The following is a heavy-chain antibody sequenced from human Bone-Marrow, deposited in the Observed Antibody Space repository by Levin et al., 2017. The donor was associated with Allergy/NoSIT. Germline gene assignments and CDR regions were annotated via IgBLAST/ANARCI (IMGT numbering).Heavy chain of an antibody. Sequence: SLKISCAAPGFKFEDYAIHWVRQAPGKGPEWVSGISRNGDKIGYADSVKGRFTISRDNAKNSVYLQMNSLRSEDTALYYCAKERWSGSNSFDYWGQGTLVTVSS. J-gene: IGHJ4*02. V-gene: IGHV3-9*01. CDR3: AKERWSGSNSFDY. CDR2: ISRNGDKI. CDR1: GFKFEDYA. D-gene: IGHD1-26*01.